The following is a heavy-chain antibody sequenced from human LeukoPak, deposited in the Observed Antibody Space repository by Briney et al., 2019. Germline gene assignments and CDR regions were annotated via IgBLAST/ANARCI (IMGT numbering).Heavy chain of an antibody. CDR2: IYTSGST. CDR3: ARDSSGWYEGNYFDY. D-gene: IGHD6-19*01. Sequence: PSETLSLTCTVSGDSISSYYWSWIRQPAGKGLEWIGRIYTSGSTNYNPSLKSRVTMSVDTSKNQFSLKLSSVTAADTAVYYCARDSSGWYEGNYFDYWGQGTLVTVSS. CDR1: GDSISSYY. J-gene: IGHJ4*02. V-gene: IGHV4-4*07.